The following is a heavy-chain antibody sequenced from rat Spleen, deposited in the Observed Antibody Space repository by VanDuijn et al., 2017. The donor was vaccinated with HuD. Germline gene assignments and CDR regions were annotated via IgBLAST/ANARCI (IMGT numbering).Heavy chain of an antibody. V-gene: IGHV2-43*01. CDR1: GFSLTSYH. Sequence: QVQLKESGPGLVQPSQTLSLTCTVSGFSLTSYHVSWVRQPPGKGLEWMGVIWTGGNTAYNSLLKSRLSISREISTSQVFLKMNSLQNEDTATYYCARELAYWGQGTLVTVSS. CDR3: ARELAY. J-gene: IGHJ3*01. CDR2: IWTGGNT.